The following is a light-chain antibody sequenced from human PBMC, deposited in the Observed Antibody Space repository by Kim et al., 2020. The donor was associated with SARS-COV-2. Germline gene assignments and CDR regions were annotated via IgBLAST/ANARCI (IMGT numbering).Light chain of an antibody. CDR2: GAS. J-gene: IGKJ2*01. V-gene: IGKV3-20*01. CDR3: QQYGSSPYT. Sequence: LSPGERATLSCRASQSLSGSYLAWYQSKPGQAPRLLIFGASSRATDIPDRFSGSGSGTDFTLTISRLEPEDFAVYYCQQYGSSPYTFGQGTKLEIK. CDR1: QSLSGSY.